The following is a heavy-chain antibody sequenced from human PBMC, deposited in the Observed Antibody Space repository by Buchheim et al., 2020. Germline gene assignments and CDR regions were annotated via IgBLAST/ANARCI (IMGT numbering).Heavy chain of an antibody. Sequence: QVQLQESGPGLVKPSQTLSLTCTVSVGSISSGGYYWSWIRQHPGKGLEWIGYIYFSGSTYSHPSLKSRVTISVDTSQNQFFLKLSSVTAADTAVYYCARDYCSGGSCSADWGQGTL. V-gene: IGHV4-31*03. CDR3: ARDYCSGGSCSAD. D-gene: IGHD2-15*01. CDR2: IYFSGST. CDR1: VGSISSGGYY. J-gene: IGHJ4*02.